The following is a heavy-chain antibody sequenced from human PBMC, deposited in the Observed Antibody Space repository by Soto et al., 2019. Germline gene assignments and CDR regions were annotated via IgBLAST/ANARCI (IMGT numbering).Heavy chain of an antibody. D-gene: IGHD3-3*01. CDR2: VFDSGKT. CDR1: GGSITSGGYS. Sequence: QVQLQESGPGLVKPSQTLSLTCSVSGGSITSGGYSWTWIRHQPGKALQWIGYVFDSGKTYYNPYLKGRLTIPEDTANNLFSPELGSVTTADRAVNFCARGSGYYRTFDSWGQGTLVALSS. J-gene: IGHJ4*02. V-gene: IGHV4-31*02. CDR3: ARGSGYYRTFDS.